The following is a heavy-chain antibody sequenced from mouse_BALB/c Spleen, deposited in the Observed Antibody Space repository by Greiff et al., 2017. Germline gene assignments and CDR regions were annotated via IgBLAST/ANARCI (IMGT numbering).Heavy chain of an antibody. Sequence: EVQLKESGPELVKPGASVKMSCKASGYTFTSYVMHWVKQKPGQGLEWIGYINPYNDGTKYNEKFKGKATLTSDKSYSTAYMELSSLTSEDSAVYYCARGGTARATSYAMDYWGQGTSVTVSS. CDR3: ARGGTARATSYAMDY. CDR1: GYTFTSYV. V-gene: IGHV1-14*01. D-gene: IGHD3-2*01. CDR2: INPYNDGT. J-gene: IGHJ4*01.